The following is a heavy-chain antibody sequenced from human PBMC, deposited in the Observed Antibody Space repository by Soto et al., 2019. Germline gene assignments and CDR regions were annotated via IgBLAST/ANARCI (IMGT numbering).Heavy chain of an antibody. CDR3: AKGRAGYGDSNDFDY. J-gene: IGHJ4*02. CDR2: ISYDGSNK. V-gene: IGHV3-30*18. D-gene: IGHD4-17*01. Sequence: PGGSLRLSCAASGFTFSSYGMHWVRQAPGKGLEWVAVISYDGSNKYYADSVKGRFTISRDNSKNTLYLQMNSLRAEDTAVYYCAKGRAGYGDSNDFDYWGQGTLVTVSS. CDR1: GFTFSSYG.